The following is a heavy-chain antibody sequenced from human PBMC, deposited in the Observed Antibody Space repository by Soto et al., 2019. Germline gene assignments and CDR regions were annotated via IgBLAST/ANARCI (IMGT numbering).Heavy chain of an antibody. J-gene: IGHJ5*02. CDR3: ARDRGYNCNYGWFEP. V-gene: IGHV1-18*01. CDR1: GYTFSSYG. CDR2: ISAYNGNT. D-gene: IGHD1-7*01. Sequence: QVQLVQSGAEVKKPGASVKVSCKASGYTFSSYGISCVRQAPGQGLEWMGRISAYNGNTNNAQKLQGRVTMTTDTSTSTAYMELRILRSDDTAVYYCARDRGYNCNYGWFEPWGQGTLVTVSS.